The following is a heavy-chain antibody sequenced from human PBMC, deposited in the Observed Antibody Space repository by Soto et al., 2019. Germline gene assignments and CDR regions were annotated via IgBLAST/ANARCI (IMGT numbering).Heavy chain of an antibody. V-gene: IGHV4-34*01. D-gene: IGHD5-12*01. Sequence: QVQLQQWGAGLLKPSETLSLTCAVYGGSFSAYYWSWIRQPPGKGLEWIGEINHSGSTNYNPSLKSRVTISVDRPKNQFSLKLSSVTAADTAVYYCARGVGYAGVDYWGQGTLVTVSS. CDR1: GGSFSAYY. CDR3: ARGVGYAGVDY. J-gene: IGHJ4*02. CDR2: INHSGST.